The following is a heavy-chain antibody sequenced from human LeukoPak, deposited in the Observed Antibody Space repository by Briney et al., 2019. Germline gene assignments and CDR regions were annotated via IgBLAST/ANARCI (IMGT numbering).Heavy chain of an antibody. J-gene: IGHJ4*02. CDR3: ARDPTPHNGNYPYYFDY. D-gene: IGHD1-7*01. CDR1: GYTFTSYG. Sequence: ASVKVSCKASGYTFTSYGISWVRQAPGQGLEWMGWISAYNGNTNYAQKLQGRVTMTTDTSTSTAYMELRSLRSDDTAVYYCARDPTPHNGNYPYYFDYWGQGTLVTVSS. V-gene: IGHV1-18*01. CDR2: ISAYNGNT.